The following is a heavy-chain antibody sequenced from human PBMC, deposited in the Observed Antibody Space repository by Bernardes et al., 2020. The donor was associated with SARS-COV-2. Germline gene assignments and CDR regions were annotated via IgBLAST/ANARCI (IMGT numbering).Heavy chain of an antibody. CDR2: IRSKAYGGTT. Sequence: GGSLRLSCTASGFTFGDYAMSWVRQAPGKGLEWVGFIRSKAYGGTTEYAASVKGRFTISRDDSKSIAYLQMNSLKTEVTAVYYCTRADFWSGYHFDYWGQGTLVTVSS. CDR1: GFTFGDYA. V-gene: IGHV3-49*04. J-gene: IGHJ4*02. CDR3: TRADFWSGYHFDY. D-gene: IGHD3-3*01.